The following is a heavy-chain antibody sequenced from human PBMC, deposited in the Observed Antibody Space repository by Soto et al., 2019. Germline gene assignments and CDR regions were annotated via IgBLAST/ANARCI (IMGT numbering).Heavy chain of an antibody. CDR3: ARRSSSKLCTGGWPWTAWYDP. CDR1: GGFISSYY. CDR2: IYYSGST. D-gene: IGHD6-13*01. Sequence: SETLSLTCTVSGGFISSYYWSWIRQPPGKGLEWIGYIYYSGSTNYNPSLKSRVTISVDTSKNQFSLKLSSVTAADTAMYYCARRSSSKLCTGGWPWTAWYDPWGKGTLVTVSS. V-gene: IGHV4-59*08. J-gene: IGHJ5*02.